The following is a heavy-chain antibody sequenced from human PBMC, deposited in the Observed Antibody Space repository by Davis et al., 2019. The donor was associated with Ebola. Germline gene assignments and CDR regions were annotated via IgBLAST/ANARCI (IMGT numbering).Heavy chain of an antibody. D-gene: IGHD3-9*01. CDR1: GFTFSSYA. J-gene: IGHJ4*02. V-gene: IGHV3-48*03. Sequence: PGGSLRLSCAASGFTFSSYAMSWVRQAPGKGLEWVSFISASGSPIYYADSIKGRFTISRDTARNSVHLQMDSLRAEDPAIYYCARGPLTALDYWGQGTLVTVSS. CDR2: ISASGSPI. CDR3: ARGPLTALDY.